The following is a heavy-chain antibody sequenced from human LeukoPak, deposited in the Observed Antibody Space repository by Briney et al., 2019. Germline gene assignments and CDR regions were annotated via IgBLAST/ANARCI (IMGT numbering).Heavy chain of an antibody. V-gene: IGHV1-2*02. CDR3: ARSVEQLANFDY. Sequence: GASVRVSCKASGYTFTGYYVHWVRQAPGQGLEWMGWINPNSGGTKDAQKFQGRVTMTRDTSISTAYMELSRLRSDDTAVYYCARSVEQLANFDYWGQGTLVTVSS. CDR1: GYTFTGYY. J-gene: IGHJ4*02. CDR2: INPNSGGT. D-gene: IGHD6-13*01.